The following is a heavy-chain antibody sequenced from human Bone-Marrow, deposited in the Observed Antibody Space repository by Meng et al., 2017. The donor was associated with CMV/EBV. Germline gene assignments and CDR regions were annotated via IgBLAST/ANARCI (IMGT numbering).Heavy chain of an antibody. V-gene: IGHV3-23*01. Sequence: GESLKISCAASGFTFSSYAMSWVRQAPGKGLEWVSAISGSGGSTYYADSVKGRFTISRDNSKNTLYLQMKSLRAEDTAVYYRAKGGGELLGPDSWGQGTLVTVS. D-gene: IGHD1-26*01. CDR3: AKGGGELLGPDS. CDR1: GFTFSSYA. CDR2: ISGSGGST. J-gene: IGHJ4*02.